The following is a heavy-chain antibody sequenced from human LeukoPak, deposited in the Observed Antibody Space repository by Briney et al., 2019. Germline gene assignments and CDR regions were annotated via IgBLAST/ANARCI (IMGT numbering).Heavy chain of an antibody. CDR3: TRVGVGNWFDR. Sequence: SETLSLTCSVSGDSISSRTYYWTWIRQHPEKGLEWIGYIWNSGSTNYNPSLKSRVTMSVDTSKNQFSLKLSSVTAADTAVYYCTRVGVGNWFDRWGQGTLVTVSS. CDR1: GDSISSRTYY. D-gene: IGHD2-8*01. CDR2: IWNSGST. V-gene: IGHV4-61*01. J-gene: IGHJ5*02.